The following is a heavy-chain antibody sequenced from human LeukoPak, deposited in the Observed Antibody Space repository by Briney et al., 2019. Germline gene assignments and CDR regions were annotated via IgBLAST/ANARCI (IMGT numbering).Heavy chain of an antibody. CDR3: AKDDNRNYDFWSGYSTHDAFDI. V-gene: IGHV3-23*01. D-gene: IGHD3-3*01. CDR2: ISGSGGST. Sequence: GGSQRLSCAASGFTFSSYAMSWVRQAPGKGLEWVSAISGSGGSTYYADSVKGRFTISRDNSKNTLYLQMNSLRAEDTAVYYCAKDDNRNYDFWSGYSTHDAFDIWGQGTMVTVSS. J-gene: IGHJ3*02. CDR1: GFTFSSYA.